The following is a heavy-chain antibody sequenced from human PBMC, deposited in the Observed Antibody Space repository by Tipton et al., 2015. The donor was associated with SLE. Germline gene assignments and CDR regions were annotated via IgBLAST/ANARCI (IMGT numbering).Heavy chain of an antibody. Sequence: LRLSCTVSGGSISSSSYYWGWIRQPPGKGLEWIGSIYYSGSTYYNPSLKSRVTILVDTSKNQFSLKLSSVTAADTAVYYCAREDSGYDSFDYWGQGTLVTVSS. CDR1: GGSISSSSYY. CDR2: IYYSGST. D-gene: IGHD5-12*01. CDR3: AREDSGYDSFDY. J-gene: IGHJ4*02. V-gene: IGHV4-39*07.